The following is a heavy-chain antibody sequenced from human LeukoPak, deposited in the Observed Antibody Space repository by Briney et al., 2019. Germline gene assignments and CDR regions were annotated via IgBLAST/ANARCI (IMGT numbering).Heavy chain of an antibody. CDR1: GGSISSYY. V-gene: IGHV4-4*07. CDR2: IYTSGST. Sequence: PSETLSLTCTVSGGSISSYYWSWIRQPAGKGLEWIGRIYTSGSTNYNPSLKSRVTISVDTSKNQFSLKLSSVTAADTAVYYCASQYYDSSGYHNFDYWGQGTLVTVSS. J-gene: IGHJ4*02. D-gene: IGHD3-22*01. CDR3: ASQYYDSSGYHNFDY.